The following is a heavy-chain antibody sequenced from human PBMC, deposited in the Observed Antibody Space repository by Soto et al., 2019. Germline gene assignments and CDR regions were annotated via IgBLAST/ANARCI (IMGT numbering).Heavy chain of an antibody. V-gene: IGHV5-51*01. CDR2: IYPGDSDT. Sequence: GESLKISCKGSGYSFTSYWIGWVRQMRVKGLEWMGIIYPGDSDTRYSPSFQGQVTISADKSISTAYLQWSSLKASDTAMYYCARGVGILTPAGYNWFEPWGQGTLVTVSS. CDR3: ARGVGILTPAGYNWFEP. J-gene: IGHJ5*02. CDR1: GYSFTSYW. D-gene: IGHD2-2*01.